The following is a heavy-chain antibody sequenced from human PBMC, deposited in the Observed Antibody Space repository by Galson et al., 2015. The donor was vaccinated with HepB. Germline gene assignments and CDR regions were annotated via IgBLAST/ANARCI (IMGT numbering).Heavy chain of an antibody. CDR3: ARAKGAGIAVAGPSLYFDY. D-gene: IGHD6-19*01. J-gene: IGHJ4*02. CDR1: GFTFDDYG. CDR2: INWNGGST. Sequence: SLRLSCAASGFTFDDYGMSWVRQAPGKGLEWVSGINWNGGSTGYADSVKGRFTISRDNAKNSLYLQMNSLRAEDTALYYCARAKGAGIAVAGPSLYFDYWGQGTLVTVSS. V-gene: IGHV3-20*04.